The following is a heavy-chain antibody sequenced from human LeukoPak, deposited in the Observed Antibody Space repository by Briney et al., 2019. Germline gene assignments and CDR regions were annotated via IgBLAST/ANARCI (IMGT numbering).Heavy chain of an antibody. CDR1: GFTFSSYW. Sequence: GALRLSCAASGFTFSSYWMHWVRQAPGKGLVWVSRINSDGSSTSYADSVKGRFTISRDNAKNTLYLQMNSLRAEDTAVYYCARDLPDSYGPEGNWYFDLWGRGTLVTVSS. V-gene: IGHV3-74*01. CDR2: INSDGSST. CDR3: ARDLPDSYGPEGNWYFDL. J-gene: IGHJ2*01. D-gene: IGHD5-18*01.